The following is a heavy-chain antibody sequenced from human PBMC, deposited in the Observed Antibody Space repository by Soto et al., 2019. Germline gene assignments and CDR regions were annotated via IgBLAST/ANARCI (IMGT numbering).Heavy chain of an antibody. V-gene: IGHV3-74*01. CDR1: GFTFNSYW. J-gene: IGHJ4*02. CDR2: IDGDGTTT. D-gene: IGHD6-19*01. Sequence: EVQLVESGGGVVQPGGSLRLSCAASGFTFNSYWMHWVRQVPGKGLECVSRIDGDGTTTHYADSVKGPFTISRDNAKNTLYLQMNSLRAEDSAVYLCARRIAVAGTYDHWGQGTLVTVSS. CDR3: ARRIAVAGTYDH.